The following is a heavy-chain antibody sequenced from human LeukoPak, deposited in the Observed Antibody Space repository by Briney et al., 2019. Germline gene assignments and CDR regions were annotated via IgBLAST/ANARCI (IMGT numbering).Heavy chain of an antibody. V-gene: IGHV3-7*03. CDR2: IKPDGSLK. J-gene: IGHJ4*02. Sequence: GGSLRLSCAASGFTFLNSWMSWVRQAPGKGLEWMANIKPDGSLKYYVDPVKGRFTISRDNAKNSLYLQVDSLTAEDTAIYYCARDRDSNWYPYHDYWGQGVLVTVSS. D-gene: IGHD6-13*01. CDR3: ARDRDSNWYPYHDY. CDR1: GFTFLNSW.